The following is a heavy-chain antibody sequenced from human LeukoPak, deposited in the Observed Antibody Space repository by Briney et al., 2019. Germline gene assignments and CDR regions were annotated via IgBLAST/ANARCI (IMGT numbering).Heavy chain of an antibody. D-gene: IGHD1-26*01. V-gene: IGHV3-21*01. CDR3: ARVRWDEYYYYYYYMDV. CDR1: GFTFSSYS. Sequence: PGGSLRLSCVASGFTFSSYSMNWVRQAPGKGLEWVSSISRSSSYINYADSLKGRFTISRDNAKNSLYLQMNSLRAEDTAVYYCARVRWDEYYYYYYYMDVWGKGTTVTVSS. J-gene: IGHJ6*03. CDR2: ISRSSSYI.